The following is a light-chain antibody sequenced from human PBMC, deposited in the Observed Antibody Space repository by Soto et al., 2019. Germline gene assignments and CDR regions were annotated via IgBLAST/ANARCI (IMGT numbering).Light chain of an antibody. CDR1: QSISSW. CDR3: QQYNSGT. Sequence: DIQMTQSPSTLYASVGDRVTITCRASQSISSWLAWYQQKPGKAPKLLIYDASSLESGVPSRFSGSGSGTECTLTISSLQPDDFATYYCQQYNSGTFGQGTKVDIK. CDR2: DAS. J-gene: IGKJ1*01. V-gene: IGKV1-5*01.